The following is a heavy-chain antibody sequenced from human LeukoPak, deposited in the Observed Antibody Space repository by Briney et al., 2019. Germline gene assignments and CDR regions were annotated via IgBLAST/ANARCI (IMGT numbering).Heavy chain of an antibody. D-gene: IGHD3-3*01. CDR3: ARDWARRYDLDY. V-gene: IGHV3-11*05. Sequence: GGSLRLSCAASGFAFSGYYMSWVRQAPGKGLEWLSYIDSSGNYILYADSVKGRFTISRDNAKNSLYLQMSSLSPDDTAGYYCARDWARRYDLDYWGEGSLVTVSS. J-gene: IGHJ4*02. CDR1: GFAFSGYY. CDR2: IDSSGNYI.